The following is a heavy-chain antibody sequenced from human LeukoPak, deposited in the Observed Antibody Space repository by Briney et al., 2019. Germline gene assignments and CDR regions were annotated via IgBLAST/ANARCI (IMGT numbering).Heavy chain of an antibody. CDR3: AREVWDVWGSSIDY. D-gene: IGHD3-16*01. CDR1: GDSFSSNSAA. CDR2: TYYRSKWYN. Sequence: SQTLSLTCAISGDSFSSNSAAWNWLRQSPSRGLEWLGRTYYRSKWYNDYAVSVKSRITINPDTSKNQFSLQLNSVTPEDTAVYYCAREVWDVWGSSIDYWGQGTLVTVSS. V-gene: IGHV6-1*01. J-gene: IGHJ4*02.